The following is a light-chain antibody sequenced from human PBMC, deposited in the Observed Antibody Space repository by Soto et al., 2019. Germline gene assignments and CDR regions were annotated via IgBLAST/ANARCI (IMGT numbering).Light chain of an antibody. CDR3: SSYTTSNTLV. CDR2: EVI. CDR1: SSDVDTYNY. Sequence: QSALAQPASVSGSPGQSITISCTATSSDVDTYNYVSWYQQHPGKAPKLMIFEVINRPSGISNRFSGSKSGNTASLIISGLQAEDEADYYCSSYTTSNTLVFGGGTKLTVL. V-gene: IGLV2-14*01. J-gene: IGLJ2*01.